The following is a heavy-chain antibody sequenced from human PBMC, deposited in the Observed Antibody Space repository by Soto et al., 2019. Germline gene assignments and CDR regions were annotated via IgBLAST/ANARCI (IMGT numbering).Heavy chain of an antibody. V-gene: IGHV3-7*01. CDR2: ITQDGNDK. D-gene: IGHD1-1*01. CDR3: AREVVTTGEYYFDS. J-gene: IGHJ4*02. CDR1: GFTFSPYY. Sequence: GGSLRLSCAASGFTFSPYYMSWVRQAPGKGLEWLAMITQDGNDKSYVDSVKGRFTISRDTAKNTLYLQMNSLRAEDTAVYYCAREVVTTGEYYFDSWGLGTLVTVSS.